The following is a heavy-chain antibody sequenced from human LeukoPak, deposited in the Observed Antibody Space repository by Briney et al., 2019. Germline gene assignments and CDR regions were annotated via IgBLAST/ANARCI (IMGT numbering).Heavy chain of an antibody. J-gene: IGHJ6*02. CDR2: INVHRS. CDR3: ERGGGFNPSDYSSYYGLDV. V-gene: IGHV1-18*01. D-gene: IGHD6-25*01. CDR1: GYTFRSYG. Sequence: ASVKVSCKASGYTFRSYGITWVRQAPGQGLEWMGWINVHRSNYARPLRGRISMTIETSTSTAYMELRSLTSDDTAVYYCERGGGFNPSDYSSYYGLDVWGQGTTVTVSS.